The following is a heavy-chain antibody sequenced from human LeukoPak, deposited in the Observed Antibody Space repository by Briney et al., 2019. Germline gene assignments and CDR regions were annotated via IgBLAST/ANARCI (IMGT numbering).Heavy chain of an antibody. CDR3: ARLSSWPLNWFDP. CDR2: IYYSGST. D-gene: IGHD6-13*01. CDR1: GGSISSSSYY. J-gene: IGHJ5*02. Sequence: SETLSLTCTVSGGSISSSSYYWGWIRQPPGKGLEWIGSIYYSGSTYYNPSLKSRVTISVDTSKNQFSLKLSSVTAADTAVYYCARLSSWPLNWFDPWGRGTLVTVSS. V-gene: IGHV4-39*01.